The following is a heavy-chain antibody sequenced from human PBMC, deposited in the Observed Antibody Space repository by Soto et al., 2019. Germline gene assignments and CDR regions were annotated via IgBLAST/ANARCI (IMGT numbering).Heavy chain of an antibody. CDR1: GGSFSGYY. J-gene: IGHJ4*02. V-gene: IGHV4-34*01. Sequence: QVQLQQWGAGLLKPSETLSLTCAVYGGSFSGYYWSWIRQPPGKGLEWIGEINHSGSTNYNQSLKSRVTISVDTSKNQFSLKLGSVAAADTAVYYCARRPSLGSSWSNFDYWGQGTLVTVSS. CDR2: INHSGST. CDR3: ARRPSLGSSWSNFDY. D-gene: IGHD6-13*01.